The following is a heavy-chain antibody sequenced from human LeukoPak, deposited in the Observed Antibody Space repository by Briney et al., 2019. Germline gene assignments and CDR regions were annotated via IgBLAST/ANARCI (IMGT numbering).Heavy chain of an antibody. J-gene: IGHJ4*02. CDR2: ISYDGSNK. V-gene: IGHV3-30-3*01. CDR3: ARDEARLGYCSSTSCYSSLGFDY. D-gene: IGHD2-2*02. CDR1: GFTFSSYA. Sequence: CXASGFTFSSYAMHXVRQAPGKGXXWVAVISYDGSNKYYADSVKGRFTISRDNSKNTLYLQMNSLRAEDTAVYYCARDEARLGYCSSTSCYSSLGFDYWGQGTLVTVSS.